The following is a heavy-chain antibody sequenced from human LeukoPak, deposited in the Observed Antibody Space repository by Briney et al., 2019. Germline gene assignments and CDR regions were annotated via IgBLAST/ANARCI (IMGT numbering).Heavy chain of an antibody. CDR2: IHYDGSNK. D-gene: IGHD2-2*01. V-gene: IGHV3-30*02. J-gene: IGHJ3*01. Sequence: GGSLRLSCAASGFTFSSYDMHWVRQAPGKGLEWVAFIHYDGSNKYYADSVKGRFTISRDNSKNTLYLQMNSLRAEDTAVYYCAKDRYCTSATCQGFDVWGQGTMVSVSS. CDR1: GFTFSSYD. CDR3: AKDRYCTSATCQGFDV.